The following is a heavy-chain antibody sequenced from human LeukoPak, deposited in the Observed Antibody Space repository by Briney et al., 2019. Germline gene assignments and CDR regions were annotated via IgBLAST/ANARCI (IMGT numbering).Heavy chain of an antibody. CDR2: ISSSSGGYT. J-gene: IGHJ4*02. V-gene: IGHV3-11*06. CDR1: GFTFIDYY. Sequence: GGSLRLSCAASGFTFIDYYMSWIRQAPGKGLEWISYISSSSGGYTRYAESVRGRFTISRDNAKNSLYLQMNSLRVEDTAVCFCARDSLVDYIDYWGQGILVTVSS. CDR3: ARDSLVDYIDY. D-gene: IGHD4/OR15-4a*01.